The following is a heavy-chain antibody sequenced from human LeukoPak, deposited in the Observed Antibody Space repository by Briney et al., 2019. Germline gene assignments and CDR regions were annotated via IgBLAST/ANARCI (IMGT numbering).Heavy chain of an antibody. J-gene: IGHJ4*02. Sequence: PSETLSLTCAVYGGSFSGYYWSWIRQPPGKGLEWIGEINHSGSTNYNPSLKSRVTISVDTSKNQFSLKLSSVTAADTAVYYCARFTAFGDFDYWGQGTLVTVSS. CDR2: INHSGST. CDR1: GGSFSGYY. V-gene: IGHV4-34*01. D-gene: IGHD3-16*01. CDR3: ARFTAFGDFDY.